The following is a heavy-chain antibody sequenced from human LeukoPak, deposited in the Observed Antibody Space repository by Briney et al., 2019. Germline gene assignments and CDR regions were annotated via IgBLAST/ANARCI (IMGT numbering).Heavy chain of an antibody. Sequence: GGSLTLSCVASCFTFSTYSMNWGRLAQGKGLEWVSYISSSLSSIYYADSVKGRFTISRDNAKNSLYLQMSSLRREDTAVFFWRRGPRHRGYDSFDDGGQGTLVTVSS. CDR1: CFTFSTYS. J-gene: IGHJ4*02. CDR2: ISSSLSSI. D-gene: IGHD5-12*01. CDR3: RRGPRHRGYDSFDD. V-gene: IGHV3-48*01.